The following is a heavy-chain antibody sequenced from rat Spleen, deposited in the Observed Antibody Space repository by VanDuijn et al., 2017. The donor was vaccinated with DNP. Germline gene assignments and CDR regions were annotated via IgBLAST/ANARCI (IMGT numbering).Heavy chain of an antibody. J-gene: IGHJ3*01. CDR2: ISYEGSST. V-gene: IGHV5-22*01. Sequence: EVQLVESGGGLVQPGRSLKLSCAASGFTFSDYYMAWVRQAPKKGLEWVASISYEGSSTYYGDSVKGQFTISRDKAKRTLYLQMNSLRSEDTATYYCTRGAVTYFGYWFAYWGQGTLVTVAS. CDR3: TRGAVTYFGYWFAY. D-gene: IGHD1-9*01. CDR1: GFTFSDYY.